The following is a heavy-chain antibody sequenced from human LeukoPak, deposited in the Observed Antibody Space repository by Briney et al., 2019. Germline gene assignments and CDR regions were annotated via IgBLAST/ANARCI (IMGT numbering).Heavy chain of an antibody. V-gene: IGHV3-74*01. D-gene: IGHD3-10*01. CDR2: INSDGSST. J-gene: IGHJ3*02. CDR3: STGSGHAFDI. CDR1: GFTFSSYW. Sequence: GGSLRLSCAASGFTFSSYWMHWVRQVPGKGLVWVSRINSDGSSTRYADSVKGRFTISRDNAKNTLYVQMNSLRVEDTAVYYCSTGSGHAFDIWGRGTMVTVSS.